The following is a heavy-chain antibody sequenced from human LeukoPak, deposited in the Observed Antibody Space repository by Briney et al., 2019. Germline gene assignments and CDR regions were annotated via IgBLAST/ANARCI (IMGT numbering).Heavy chain of an antibody. J-gene: IGHJ4*02. CDR1: GGSISSYY. V-gene: IGHV4-59*01. CDR3: ARDGGTSGNNYYFDY. CDR2: ISYSGST. Sequence: SETLSLTCTVSGGSISSYYWTWIRQPPGKGLEWIGYISYSGSTNYNPSLKSRVTISVETSKNQFSLRLSSVTAADTAVYYCARDGGTSGNNYYFDYWGQGILVTVSS. D-gene: IGHD6-19*01.